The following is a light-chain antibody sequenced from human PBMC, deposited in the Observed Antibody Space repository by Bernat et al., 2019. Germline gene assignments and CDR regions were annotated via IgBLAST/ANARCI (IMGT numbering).Light chain of an antibody. CDR3: YQYSSGFT. CDR1: QSVSIY. CDR2: STS. Sequence: IILALSPATLSLSPGERATLSCRASQSVSIYFAWYQQKPGQAPRLLIHSTSSRASGIPDRFSGSGSGTEFTLTISILEPEDVGLYHCYQYSSGFTFGPGTKLEI. J-gene: IGKJ3*01. V-gene: IGKV3-11*01.